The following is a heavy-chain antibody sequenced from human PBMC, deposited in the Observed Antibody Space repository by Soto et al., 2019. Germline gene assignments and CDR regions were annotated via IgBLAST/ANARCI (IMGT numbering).Heavy chain of an antibody. V-gene: IGHV4-34*01. CDR2: INHSGST. CDR1: GGSFSGYY. CDR3: ARGLASYDFWSGYYERWFDP. J-gene: IGHJ5*02. Sequence: QVQLQQWGAGLLKPSETLSLTCAVYGGSFSGYYWSWIRQPPGKGLEWIGEINHSGSTNYNPSLKSRVTISVDTSKNQFSLKLSSVTAADTAVYYCARGLASYDFWSGYYERWFDPWGQGTLVTVSS. D-gene: IGHD3-3*01.